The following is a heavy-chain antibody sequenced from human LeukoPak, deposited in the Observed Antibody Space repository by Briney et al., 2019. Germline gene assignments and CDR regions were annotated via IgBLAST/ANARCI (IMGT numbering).Heavy chain of an antibody. CDR3: ARGDDFWSGQPRDY. CDR1: GYTFTSYD. V-gene: IGHV1-8*01. J-gene: IGHJ4*02. CDR2: MNPNSGNT. D-gene: IGHD3-3*01. Sequence: ASVKVPCKASGYTFTSYDINWVRQATGQGLEWMGWMNPNSGNTGYAQKFQGRVTMTRNTSISTAYMELSSLRSEDTAVYYCARGDDFWSGQPRDYWGQGTLVTVSS.